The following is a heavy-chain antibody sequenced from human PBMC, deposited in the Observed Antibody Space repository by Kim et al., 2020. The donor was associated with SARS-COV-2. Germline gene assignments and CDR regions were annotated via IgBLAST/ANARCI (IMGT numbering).Heavy chain of an antibody. D-gene: IGHD3-16*02. V-gene: IGHV3-11*06. J-gene: IGHJ4*02. CDR3: ARDLITFGGVIVHGPFDY. CDR1: GFTFSDYY. CDR2: ISSSSSYT. Sequence: GGSLRLSCAASGFTFSDYYMSWIRQAPGKGLEWVSYISSSSSYTNYADSVKGRFTISRDNAKNSLYLQMNSLRAEDTAVYYCARDLITFGGVIVHGPFDYWGQGTLVTVSS.